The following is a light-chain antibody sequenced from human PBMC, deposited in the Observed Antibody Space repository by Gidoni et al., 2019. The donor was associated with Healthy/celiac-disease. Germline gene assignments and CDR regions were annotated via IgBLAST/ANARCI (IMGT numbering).Light chain of an antibody. Sequence: DIQITPPPSSLSASVGDRVTITCRAIQSISSYLNWYQQKPGKAPKLLIYAASSLQSGVPSRFSGSGSGTDFTLTISSLQPEDFATDYCQQSYSTPLTFGGGTKVEIK. CDR3: QQSYSTPLT. V-gene: IGKV1-39*01. CDR2: AAS. J-gene: IGKJ4*02. CDR1: QSISSY.